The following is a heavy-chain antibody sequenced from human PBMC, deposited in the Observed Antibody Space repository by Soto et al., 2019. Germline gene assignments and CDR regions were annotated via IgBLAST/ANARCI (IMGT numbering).Heavy chain of an antibody. CDR3: AAVIAGTVSNAFDI. CDR2: IVVGSGNT. D-gene: IGHD4-17*01. CDR1: GFTFTSSA. Sequence: GASVKVSCKASGFTFTSSAVQWVRQARGQRLEWIGWIVVGSGNTNYAQKFQERVTITRDMSTSTAYMELSSLRSEDTAVYYCAAVIAGTVSNAFDIWGQETMVTVSS. V-gene: IGHV1-58*01. J-gene: IGHJ3*02.